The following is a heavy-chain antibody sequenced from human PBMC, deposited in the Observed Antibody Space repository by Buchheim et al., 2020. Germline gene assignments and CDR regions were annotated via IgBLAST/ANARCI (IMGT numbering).Heavy chain of an antibody. CDR2: MNPNSGNT. Sequence: QVQLVQSGAEVKKPGASVKVSCKASGYTFTSYDINWVRQATGQGLEWMGWMNPNSGNTGYAQKFQGRVTMTRNTSISTAYMELSSLRSEDTAVYYCASRAKKERVLRVYYYYGMDVWVQGTT. CDR1: GYTFTSYD. J-gene: IGHJ6*02. V-gene: IGHV1-8*01. D-gene: IGHD1-1*01. CDR3: ASRAKKERVLRVYYYYGMDV.